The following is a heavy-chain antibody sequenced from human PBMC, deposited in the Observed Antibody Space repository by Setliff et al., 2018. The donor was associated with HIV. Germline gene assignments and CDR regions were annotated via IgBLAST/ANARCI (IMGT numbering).Heavy chain of an antibody. CDR1: GFTFTDFY. V-gene: IGHV1-69-2*01. D-gene: IGHD3-10*01. J-gene: IGHJ5*02. CDR3: ETDDYYGSGTHWRGVP. CDR2: VDPEDNNP. Sequence: ASVKVSCKASGFTFTDFYFHWIQQAPGKGLEWVGRVDPEDNNPTYAEKFRDRVTISADTSTNTAYLELRSLRSEDTAVYYCETDDYYGSGTHWRGVPWGQGTLVTVSS.